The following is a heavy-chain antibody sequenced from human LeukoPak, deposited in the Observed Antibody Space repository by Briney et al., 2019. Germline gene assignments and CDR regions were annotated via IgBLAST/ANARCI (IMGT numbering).Heavy chain of an antibody. CDR3: AREGGYSYGDAPLHFDY. Sequence: PSETLSLTCTVSGGSISSGSYYWSWIRQPAGKGLEWIGRIDTSGSTNYNPSLKSRVTISVDTSKNQFSLKLSSVTAADTAVYYRAREGGYSYGDAPLHFDYWGQGTLVTVSS. CDR2: IDTSGST. D-gene: IGHD5-18*01. V-gene: IGHV4-61*02. J-gene: IGHJ4*02. CDR1: GGSISSGSYY.